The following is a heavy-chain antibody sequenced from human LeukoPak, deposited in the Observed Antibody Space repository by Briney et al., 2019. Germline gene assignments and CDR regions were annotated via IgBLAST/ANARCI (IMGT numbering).Heavy chain of an antibody. CDR2: IIPIFGTA. D-gene: IGHD3-22*01. V-gene: IGHV1-69*13. CDR1: GGTFSSYA. J-gene: IGHJ4*02. Sequence: GASVKVSCKASGGTFSSYAISWVRQAPGQGLEWMGGIIPIFGTANYAQKFQGRVTIIADESTSTAYMELSSLRSEDTAVYYCVRDGSYYDSSGYYYLYWGQGTLVTVSS. CDR3: VRDGSYYDSSGYYYLY.